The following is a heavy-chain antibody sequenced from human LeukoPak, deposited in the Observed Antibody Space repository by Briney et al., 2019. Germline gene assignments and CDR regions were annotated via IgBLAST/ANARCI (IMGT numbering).Heavy chain of an antibody. Sequence: GGSLRLSCAASGFTFSSYGMHWVRQAPGKGLEWVAVISYDGSNKYYADFVKGRFTISRDNSKNTLYLQMNSLRAEDTAVYYCAKDSPPGGLDYWGQGTLVTVSS. CDR3: AKDSPPGGLDY. CDR1: GFTFSSYG. D-gene: IGHD3-16*01. CDR2: ISYDGSNK. J-gene: IGHJ4*02. V-gene: IGHV3-30*18.